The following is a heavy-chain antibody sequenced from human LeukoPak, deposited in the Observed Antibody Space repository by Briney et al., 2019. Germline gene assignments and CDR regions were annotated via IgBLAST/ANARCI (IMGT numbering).Heavy chain of an antibody. D-gene: IGHD3-22*01. CDR2: IKSDGST. Sequence: GGSLRLSCAASGFTFSSYWMHWVRQAPGKGLVWVSRIKSDGSTNYADSVKGRFTISRDNAKNSLYLQMNSLRAEDTAVYYCARVYGVYYDSTGYYSGWGQGTLVTVSS. CDR1: GFTFSSYW. CDR3: ARVYGVYYDSTGYYSG. J-gene: IGHJ4*02. V-gene: IGHV3-74*01.